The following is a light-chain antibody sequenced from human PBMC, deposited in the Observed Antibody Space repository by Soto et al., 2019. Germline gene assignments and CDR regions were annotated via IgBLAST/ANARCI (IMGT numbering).Light chain of an antibody. CDR3: ASWDDSLNGVV. V-gene: IGLV1-44*01. Sequence: QAVVTQPPSASGTPGQRVTISCSGSSSNIGSNTVNWYQQFPGTAPKLLIYGNNQRPSGVPDRFSGSKSGTSASLAISGLQSEDEADYYCASWDDSLNGVVFGGGTKLTVL. CDR2: GNN. CDR1: SSNIGSNT. J-gene: IGLJ2*01.